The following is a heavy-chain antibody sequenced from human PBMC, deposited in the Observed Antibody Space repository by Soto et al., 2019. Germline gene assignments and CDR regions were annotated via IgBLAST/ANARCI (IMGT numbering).Heavy chain of an antibody. J-gene: IGHJ3*02. CDR3: ARYCGGGSCYLGAFDI. CDR1: GVSINSANW. CDR2: IYHSGST. V-gene: IGHV4-4*02. Sequence: QMQLQESGPGLVKPSGTLSLTCTVSGVSINSANWWTWVRQSPGKGLEWIGEIYHSGSTNFNPSLKSRVTISVGNSKIQFYLELTSVTAADTAVYYCARYCGGGSCYLGAFDIWGQGTMVTVSS. D-gene: IGHD2-15*01.